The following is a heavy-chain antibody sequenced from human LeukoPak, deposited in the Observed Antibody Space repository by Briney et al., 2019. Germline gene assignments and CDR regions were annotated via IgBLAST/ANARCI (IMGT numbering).Heavy chain of an antibody. CDR2: ISSSSSYI. Sequence: GGSLRLSCAASGFTFSSYSMNWVRQAPGKGLGWVSSISSSSSYIYYADSVKGRFTISRDNAKNSLYLQMNSLRAEDTAVYYCARVTSIAVAGKGENWFDPWGQGTLVTVSS. CDR3: ARVTSIAVAGKGENWFDP. D-gene: IGHD6-19*01. CDR1: GFTFSSYS. V-gene: IGHV3-21*04. J-gene: IGHJ5*02.